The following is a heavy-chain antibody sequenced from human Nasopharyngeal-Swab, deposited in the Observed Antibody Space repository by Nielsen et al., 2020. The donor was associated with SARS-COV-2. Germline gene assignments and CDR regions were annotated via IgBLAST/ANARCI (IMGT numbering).Heavy chain of an antibody. Sequence: GESLKISCAASGFTFSSYGMHWVRQAPGKGLEWVAVIWYDGSNKYYADSVKGRFTISRDNSKNTLYLQMNSLRAEDTAVYYCARDWGHFDYWGQGTLVTVSS. D-gene: IGHD3-16*01. V-gene: IGHV3-33*01. CDR2: IWYDGSNK. CDR3: ARDWGHFDY. J-gene: IGHJ4*02. CDR1: GFTFSSYG.